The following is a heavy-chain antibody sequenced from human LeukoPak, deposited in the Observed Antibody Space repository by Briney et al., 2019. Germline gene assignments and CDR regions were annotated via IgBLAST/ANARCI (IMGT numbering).Heavy chain of an antibody. CDR3: AREHDYGDYGGNYYFGY. CDR2: IYYSGST. Sequence: SETLSLTCTVSGGSISSYYWSWLRQPPGKGLEWIGYIYYSGSTNYNPSLKSRVTISVDTSKNQFSLKLSSVTAADTAVYYCAREHDYGDYGGNYYFGYWGQGTLVTVSS. D-gene: IGHD4-17*01. J-gene: IGHJ4*02. CDR1: GGSISSYY. V-gene: IGHV4-59*01.